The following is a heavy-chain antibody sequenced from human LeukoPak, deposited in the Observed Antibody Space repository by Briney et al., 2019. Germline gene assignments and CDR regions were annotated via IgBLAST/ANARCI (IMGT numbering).Heavy chain of an antibody. CDR1: GFTVSNNY. V-gene: IGHV3-66*01. CDR3: ARDISSGYYDAFDI. J-gene: IGHJ3*02. Sequence: GGSLRLSCAASGFTVSNNYMSWVRQAPGKGLEWVSVIYSGGTTYYADSVKGRFTISRDNSKSTVYLQMNSLRAEDTAVYYCARDISSGYYDAFDIWGQGTMVTVSS. CDR2: IYSGGTT. D-gene: IGHD3-22*01.